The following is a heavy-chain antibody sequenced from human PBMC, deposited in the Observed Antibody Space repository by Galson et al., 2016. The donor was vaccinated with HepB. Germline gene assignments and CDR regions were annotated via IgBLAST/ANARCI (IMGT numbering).Heavy chain of an antibody. CDR2: VFHTGGT. J-gene: IGHJ3*01. Sequence: SETLSLTCSVSGSSFNSGYYWGWLRQPPGKGLEWIGSVFHTGGTYYSPSLKSRVSISLDTSKTKLFLNVTSVTATDTAVYFCARDLFSDYCGGGSCHSRVFDVWGQGAMVTVSS. CDR1: GSSFNSGYY. V-gene: IGHV4-38-2*02. D-gene: IGHD2-15*01. CDR3: ARDLFSDYCGGGSCHSRVFDV.